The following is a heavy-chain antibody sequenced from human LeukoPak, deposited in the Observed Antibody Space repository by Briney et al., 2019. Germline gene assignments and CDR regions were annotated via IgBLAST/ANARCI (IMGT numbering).Heavy chain of an antibody. D-gene: IGHD6-19*01. J-gene: IGHJ4*02. CDR1: GFTFSSYA. V-gene: IGHV3-23*01. Sequence: GGSLRLSCAASGFTFSSYAMSWVRQAPGKGLEWVSVINTSGGGTNYADSVKGRFTISRDNSKNTLYLQMNSLRVEDTAVYYCAKGGWLDDYWGQGSLVTVSS. CDR3: AKGGWLDDY. CDR2: INTSGGGT.